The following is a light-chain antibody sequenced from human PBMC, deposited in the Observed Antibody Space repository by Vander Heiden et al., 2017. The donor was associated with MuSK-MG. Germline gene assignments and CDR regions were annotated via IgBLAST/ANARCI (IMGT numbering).Light chain of an antibody. Sequence: DIQMTQSPSTLSASVGDRVTITYRARQGISSRLAWYQQKPGKAPKLLIYKASSLESGVPSRFSGSGSGTEFTLTISSLQPDDFATYYCQQYNSYWTFGQGTKVEIK. V-gene: IGKV1-5*03. CDR2: KAS. CDR1: QGISSR. CDR3: QQYNSYWT. J-gene: IGKJ1*01.